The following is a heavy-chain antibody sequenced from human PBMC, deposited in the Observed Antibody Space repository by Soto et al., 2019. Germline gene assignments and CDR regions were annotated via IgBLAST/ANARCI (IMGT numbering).Heavy chain of an antibody. CDR3: ARIRGLGEVSPYFDY. D-gene: IGHD3-16*02. J-gene: IGHJ4*02. V-gene: IGHV1-58*02. Sequence: SVKVSCKASGYTFTSYGISWVRQAPGQGLEWMGWIVVGSGNTNYAQKFQERVTITRDMSTSTAYMELSSLRSEDTAVYYCARIRGLGEVSPYFDYWGQGALVTVSS. CDR1: GYTFTSYG. CDR2: IVVGSGNT.